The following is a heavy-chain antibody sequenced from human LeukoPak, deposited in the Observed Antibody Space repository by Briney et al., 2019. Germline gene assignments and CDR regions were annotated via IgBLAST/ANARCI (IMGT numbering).Heavy chain of an antibody. V-gene: IGHV3-48*04. Sequence: QAGGSLRLSCAASGFTFTNHWMHWVRQAPGKGLEWVSYISRSGSTIYYADSVKGRFTISRDNAKNSLYLQMNSLRAEDTALYYCARPVLVNAFDIWGQGTMVTVSS. CDR1: GFTFTNHW. CDR3: ARPVLVNAFDI. D-gene: IGHD4-23*01. CDR2: ISRSGSTI. J-gene: IGHJ3*02.